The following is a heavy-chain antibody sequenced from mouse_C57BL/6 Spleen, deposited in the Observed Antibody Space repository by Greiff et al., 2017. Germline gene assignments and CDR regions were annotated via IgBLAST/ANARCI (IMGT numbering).Heavy chain of an antibody. D-gene: IGHD3-3*01. CDR2: INPNNGGT. Sequence: EVQLQQSGPELVKPGASVKISCKASGYTFTDYYMNWVKQSDGKSLEWIGDINPNNGGTSYNQKFKGKATLTVDKSSSTAYMGLRSLTSEDSAVYYCARGAAYYFDYWGQGTTLTVSS. J-gene: IGHJ2*01. V-gene: IGHV1-26*01. CDR3: ARGAAYYFDY. CDR1: GYTFTDYY.